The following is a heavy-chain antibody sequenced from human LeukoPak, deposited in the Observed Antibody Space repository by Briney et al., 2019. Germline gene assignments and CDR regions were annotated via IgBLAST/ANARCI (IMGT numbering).Heavy chain of an antibody. CDR1: GGSFSGYY. Sequence: SETLSLTCAVYGGSFSGYYWSWIRQPPGKGLEWIGEINHSGSTNYNPSLKSRVTISVDTSKNQFSLKLSSVTAADTAVYYCARRKRGYSYGTGYYYYMDVWGKGTTVTISS. CDR3: ARRKRGYSYGTGYYYYMDV. J-gene: IGHJ6*03. V-gene: IGHV4-34*01. D-gene: IGHD5-18*01. CDR2: INHSGST.